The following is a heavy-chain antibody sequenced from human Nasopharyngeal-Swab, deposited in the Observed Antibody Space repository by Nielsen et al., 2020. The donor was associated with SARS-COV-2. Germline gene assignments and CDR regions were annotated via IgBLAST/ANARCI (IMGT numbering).Heavy chain of an antibody. CDR2: VSHGGGT. V-gene: IGHV4-34*01. J-gene: IGHJ6*02. CDR3: ARDRATYYDFWSGYYHYGMDV. D-gene: IGHD3-3*01. CDR1: GFTFNNYN. Sequence: ESLKISCAASGFTFNNYNFNWVRQAPGKGLEWIGEVSHGGGTNYNPSLKSRVTISVATSKNQFSLKLSSVTAADTAVYYCARDRATYYDFWSGYYHYGMDVWGQGTTVTVSS.